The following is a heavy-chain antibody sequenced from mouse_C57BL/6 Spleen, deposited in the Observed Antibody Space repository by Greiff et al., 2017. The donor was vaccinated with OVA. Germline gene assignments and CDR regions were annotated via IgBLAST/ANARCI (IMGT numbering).Heavy chain of an antibody. J-gene: IGHJ1*03. CDR2: ISYDGSN. CDR1: GYSITSGYY. CDR3: ARSPYDYDWYFDV. D-gene: IGHD2-4*01. V-gene: IGHV3-6*01. Sequence: ESGPGLVKPSQSLSLTCSVTGYSITSGYYWNWIRQFPGNKLEWMGYISYDGSNNYNPSLKNRISITRDTSKNQFFLKLNSVTTEDTATYYCARSPYDYDWYFDVWGTGTTVTVSS.